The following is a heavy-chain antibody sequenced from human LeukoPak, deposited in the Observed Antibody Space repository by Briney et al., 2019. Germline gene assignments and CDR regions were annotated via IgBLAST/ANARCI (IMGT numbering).Heavy chain of an antibody. D-gene: IGHD2-2*02. V-gene: IGHV4-39*01. CDR3: ARLGSGYCSSTSCYTNYFDY. Sequence: SETLSLTCSVSGGSISSSSYYWGWIRQPPGKGLESIGSIYYSGSTYYSPSLKSRVTISVDTSKNQLSLKLSSVTAADTAVYYCARLGSGYCSSTSCYTNYFDYWGQGTLVTVSS. CDR1: GGSISSSSYY. CDR2: IYYSGST. J-gene: IGHJ4*02.